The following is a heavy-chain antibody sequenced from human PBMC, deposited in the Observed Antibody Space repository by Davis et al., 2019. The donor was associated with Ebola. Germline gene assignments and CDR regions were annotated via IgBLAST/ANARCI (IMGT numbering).Heavy chain of an antibody. CDR3: ARSNRHIVVVLLMDV. CDR1: GYSFTGYY. CDR2: ISAYNGNT. J-gene: IGHJ6*02. Sequence: AASVKVSCKASGYSFTGYYLHWLRLAPGQGLEWMGWISAYNGNTNYSQKFQGRVTITRDTSASTAYMELSSLRSEDTAVYYCARSNRHIVVVLLMDVWGQGTTVTVSS. D-gene: IGHD2-21*01. V-gene: IGHV1-3*01.